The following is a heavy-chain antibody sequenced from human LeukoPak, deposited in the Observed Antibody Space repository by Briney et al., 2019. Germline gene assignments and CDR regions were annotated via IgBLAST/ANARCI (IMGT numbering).Heavy chain of an antibody. CDR1: GFTFDDYA. V-gene: IGHV3-9*01. D-gene: IGHD3-10*01. CDR3: AKELPFRGVINVYGMDV. J-gene: IGHJ6*02. CDR2: ISWNSGSI. Sequence: PGRSLRLSCAASGFTFDDYAMHWVRQAPGKGLEWVSGISWNSGSIGYADSVKGRFTISRDNAKNSLYLQMNSLRAEDTALYYCAKELPFRGVINVYGMDVWGQGTTVTVSS.